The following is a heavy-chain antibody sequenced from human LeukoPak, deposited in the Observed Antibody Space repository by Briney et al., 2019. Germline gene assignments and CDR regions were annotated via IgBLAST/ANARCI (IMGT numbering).Heavy chain of an antibody. CDR1: GFTFSSYW. V-gene: IGHV3-7*03. J-gene: IGHJ4*02. D-gene: IGHD6-19*01. CDR3: ARGFSYSSAWYGAYYFDY. CDR2: IKQDGSEK. Sequence: GGSLRLSCAASGFTFSSYWMTWARQAPGKGLEWVANIKQDGSEKCYVDSVKGRFTISRDNAKNSLYLQMNSLRAEDTALYYCARGFSYSSAWYGAYYFDYWGQGTLVTVSS.